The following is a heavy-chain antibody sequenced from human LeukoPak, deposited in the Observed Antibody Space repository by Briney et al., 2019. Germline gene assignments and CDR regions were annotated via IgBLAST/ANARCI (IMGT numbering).Heavy chain of an antibody. D-gene: IGHD3-22*01. CDR3: VGPYYDNSDYYFDY. V-gene: IGHV3-7*01. CDR1: GFTFSNYW. CDR2: INRDGSEK. J-gene: IGHJ4*02. Sequence: QPGGSLTLSCGVSGFTFSNYWMTWVRQAPGKGLELVGSINRDGSEKFYVEPVKGRFTIPKHNAKNSLYPQMTSLRAEDPAVYYCVGPYYDNSDYYFDYWGRGTVVPVSS.